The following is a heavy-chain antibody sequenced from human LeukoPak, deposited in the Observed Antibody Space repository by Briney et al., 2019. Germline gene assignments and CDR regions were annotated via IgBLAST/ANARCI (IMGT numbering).Heavy chain of an antibody. CDR1: GFTFSSYA. Sequence: PGGSLRLSCAASGFTFSSYAMHWVRQAPGKGLEWVAVISYDGSNKYYADSVKGRFTISSDNSKNTLYLQMNSLRAEDTAVYYTMVRGVLDVWGQGTTVTVSS. D-gene: IGHD3-10*01. CDR3: MVRGVLDV. CDR2: ISYDGSNK. V-gene: IGHV3-30*04. J-gene: IGHJ6*02.